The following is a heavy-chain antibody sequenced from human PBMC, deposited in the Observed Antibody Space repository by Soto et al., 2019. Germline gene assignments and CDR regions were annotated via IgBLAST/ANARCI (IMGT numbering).Heavy chain of an antibody. J-gene: IGHJ6*02. CDR3: ARSPRFAVAGSYGMDV. D-gene: IGHD6-19*01. CDR2: ISAYNGNT. V-gene: IGHV1-18*04. Sequence: QVQLVQSGAEVKKPGASVKVSCKASGYTFTSYGISWVRQAPGQGLEWMGWISAYNGNTNYAQKLQGRVTMTTVTSTSTAYMELRSLRSDDTAVYYCARSPRFAVAGSYGMDVWGQGTTVTVSS. CDR1: GYTFTSYG.